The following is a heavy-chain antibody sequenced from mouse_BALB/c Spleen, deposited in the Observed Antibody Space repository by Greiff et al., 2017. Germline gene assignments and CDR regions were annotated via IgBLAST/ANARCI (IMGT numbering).Heavy chain of an antibody. Sequence: EVKLMESGGGLVQPGGSRKLSCAASGFTFSSFGMHWVRQAPEKGLEWVAYISSGSSTIYYADTVKGRFTISRDNPKNTLFLQMTSLRSEDTAMYYCARYGNYKYYYAMDYWGQGTSVTVSS. J-gene: IGHJ4*01. CDR1: GFTFSSFG. CDR3: ARYGNYKYYYAMDY. V-gene: IGHV5-17*02. CDR2: ISSGSSTI. D-gene: IGHD2-1*01.